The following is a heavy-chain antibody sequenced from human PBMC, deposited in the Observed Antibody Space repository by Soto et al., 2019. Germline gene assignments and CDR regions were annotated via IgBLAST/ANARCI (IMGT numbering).Heavy chain of an antibody. CDR3: APHLWFGELYY. CDR2: IGGSGGST. Sequence: EVQLLESGGGLVQPGGSLRLSCAASGFTFSSYAMRWVRQAPVKGLEWVSAIGGSGGSTYDADSVKGRFTISRDNSKNTLYLQMNSLRAEDTAVYYCAPHLWFGELYYWGQGTLVTVSS. V-gene: IGHV3-23*01. CDR1: GFTFSSYA. J-gene: IGHJ4*02. D-gene: IGHD3-10*01.